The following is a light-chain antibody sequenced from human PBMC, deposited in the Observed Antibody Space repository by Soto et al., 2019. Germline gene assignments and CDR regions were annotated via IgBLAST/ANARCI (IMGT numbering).Light chain of an antibody. J-gene: IGKJ2*01. CDR1: QSISSY. CDR3: QLYNSYT. Sequence: DIQMTQSPSSLSASVGDRVTITCRASQSISSYLNWYQQKPGKAPNLLIYTASSLERGVPSRFSGSGSGTEFTLTISSLQPEDFATYYCQLYNSYTFGQGTKVDIK. CDR2: TAS. V-gene: IGKV1-39*01.